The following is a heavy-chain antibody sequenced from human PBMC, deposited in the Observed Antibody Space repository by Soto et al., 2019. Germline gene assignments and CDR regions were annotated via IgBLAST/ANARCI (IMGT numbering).Heavy chain of an antibody. CDR2: IIPIFGTT. J-gene: IGHJ6*02. CDR1: GGTFSSYA. V-gene: IGHV1-69*13. CDR3: ARDPTRVVTTGTNKYYYYYGMDV. D-gene: IGHD4-4*01. Sequence: SVKVSCKASGGTFSSYAISWVRQAPGQGLEWMGGIIPIFGTTNYAQKFQGRVTITADESTSTAYMELSSLRSEDTAVYYCARDPTRVVTTGTNKYYYYYGMDVWGQGTTVTVSS.